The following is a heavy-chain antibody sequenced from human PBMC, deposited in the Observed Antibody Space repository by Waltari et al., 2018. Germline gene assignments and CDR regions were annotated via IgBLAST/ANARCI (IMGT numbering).Heavy chain of an antibody. V-gene: IGHV4-34*02. J-gene: IGHJ6*02. CDR1: GGSFSGYY. CDR3: VRLEDCSGPGGNCYSGDSFALDV. D-gene: IGHD2-15*01. Sequence: QVQLQQWGAGQLQPSETLSLTCAVYGGSFSGYYWGWLRQPPGQGLEWIGEINHNGNRNHNPSLRSRVTMLIDTSRSQFSLKVNSVTAADTAVYYCVRLEDCSGPGGNCYSGDSFALDVWGQGTTVTVSS. CDR2: INHNGNR.